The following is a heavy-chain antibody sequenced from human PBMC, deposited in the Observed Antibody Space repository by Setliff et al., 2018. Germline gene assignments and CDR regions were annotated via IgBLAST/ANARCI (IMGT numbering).Heavy chain of an antibody. J-gene: IGHJ5*02. Sequence: GGSLRLSCGASGFTFSRYWMYWVRQVPGKGLVWVSRISPDGTISNYADSVKGRFTISRDNAKYTLYLQMNSLRVEDTAVYYCARDVFDFRTGQAGPWGQGTLVTVSS. V-gene: IGHV3-74*01. D-gene: IGHD3-3*01. CDR3: ARDVFDFRTGQAGP. CDR1: GFTFSRYW. CDR2: ISPDGTIS.